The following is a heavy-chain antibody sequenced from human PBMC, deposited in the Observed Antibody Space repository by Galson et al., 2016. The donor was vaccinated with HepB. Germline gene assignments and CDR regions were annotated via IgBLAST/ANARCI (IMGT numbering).Heavy chain of an antibody. CDR2: INPGGSTT. Sequence: SLRLSCAASGFTFSNYWIHWVRQAPGKGLVWVSRINPGGSTTGFADSVEGRFTISRDNAKNTVYLHMNSLRAEDTGVYYCARDFDISGDYWGQGTLVTVSS. CDR3: ARDFDISGDY. V-gene: IGHV3-74*01. CDR1: GFTFSNYW. J-gene: IGHJ4*02. D-gene: IGHD1-26*01.